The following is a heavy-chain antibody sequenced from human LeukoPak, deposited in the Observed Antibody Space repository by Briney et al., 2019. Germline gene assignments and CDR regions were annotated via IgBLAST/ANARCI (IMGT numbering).Heavy chain of an antibody. V-gene: IGHV3-7*01. CDR1: GFTFSSYW. CDR3: ARDITIFGVIINFDY. J-gene: IGHJ4*02. D-gene: IGHD3-3*01. CDR2: IKEDESDE. Sequence: GGSLRLSCEASGFTFSSYWMSWVRQAPGKGLEWVAHIKEDESDEYYVDSVRGRFTISRDNAKNSLYLQMNSLRAEDTAVYYCARDITIFGVIINFDYWGQGTLVTVSS.